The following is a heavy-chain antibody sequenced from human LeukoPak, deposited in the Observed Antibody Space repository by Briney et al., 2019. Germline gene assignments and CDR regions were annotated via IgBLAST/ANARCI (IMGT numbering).Heavy chain of an antibody. CDR3: ARGPRNDP. J-gene: IGHJ5*02. Sequence: ASVKVSCKTSGYPFTTYEINWVRQAAGQGLEWMGWVHPNTGNTAYAQRFQGRVTMTRDTSISTAYMELSSMTSNDTAVYFCARGPRNDPWGQGTLVTVSS. V-gene: IGHV1-8*01. D-gene: IGHD1-14*01. CDR1: GYPFTTYE. CDR2: VHPNTGNT.